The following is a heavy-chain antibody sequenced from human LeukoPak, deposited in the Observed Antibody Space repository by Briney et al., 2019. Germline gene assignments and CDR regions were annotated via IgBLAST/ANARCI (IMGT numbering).Heavy chain of an antibody. V-gene: IGHV1-2*02. D-gene: IGHD6-19*01. CDR2: INPNSGGT. CDR1: GYTFTGYY. CDR3: ARTGIQWLVENWFDP. Sequence: ASVKVSCKASGYTFTGYYMHWMRQAPGQGLEWMGWINPNSGGTNYAQKFQGRVTMTRDTSISTAYMELGRLRSDDTAVYYCARTGIQWLVENWFDPWGQGTLVTVSS. J-gene: IGHJ5*02.